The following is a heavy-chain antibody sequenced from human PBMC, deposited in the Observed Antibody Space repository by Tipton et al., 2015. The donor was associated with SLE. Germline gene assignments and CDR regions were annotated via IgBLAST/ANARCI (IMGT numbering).Heavy chain of an antibody. D-gene: IGHD4-11*01. Sequence: TLSLTCAVYGGSFSGYYWSWIRQPPGKGLEWIGEINHSGSTNYNPSLKSRVPISVDTSKNQFSLKLSSVTAADTAVYYCARLGYSISYYYYMDVWGKGTTVTVSS. J-gene: IGHJ6*03. V-gene: IGHV4-34*01. CDR1: GGSFSGYY. CDR2: INHSGST. CDR3: ARLGYSISYYYYMDV.